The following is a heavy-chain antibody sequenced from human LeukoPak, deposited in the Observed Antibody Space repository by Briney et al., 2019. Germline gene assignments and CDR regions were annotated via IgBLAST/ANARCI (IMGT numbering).Heavy chain of an antibody. CDR3: ARSRAGMVTIFGVVIIESYFDY. V-gene: IGHV1-8*01. CDR1: GYTFTSYD. D-gene: IGHD3-3*01. Sequence: ASVKVSCKASGYTFTSYDINWVRQATGQGLEWMGWMNPNSGNTGYAQKFQGRVTTTRNTSISTAYMELSSLRSEDTAVYYCARSRAGMVTIFGVVIIESYFDYWGQGTLVTVSS. CDR2: MNPNSGNT. J-gene: IGHJ4*02.